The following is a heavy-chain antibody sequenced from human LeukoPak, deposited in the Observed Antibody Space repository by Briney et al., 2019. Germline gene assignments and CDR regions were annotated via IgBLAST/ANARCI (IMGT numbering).Heavy chain of an antibody. Sequence: GGSLRLSCAASGFAFSNYWMHWVRQAPGKGLVWVSRISTDGSSTTYADSVKGRFTISRDNAKNTLYLEMNSLRAEDTAVYYCARDRYCTTTRCSDYWGQGTLVTVSS. J-gene: IGHJ4*02. D-gene: IGHD2-2*01. CDR3: ARDRYCTTTRCSDY. V-gene: IGHV3-74*03. CDR1: GFAFSNYW. CDR2: ISTDGSST.